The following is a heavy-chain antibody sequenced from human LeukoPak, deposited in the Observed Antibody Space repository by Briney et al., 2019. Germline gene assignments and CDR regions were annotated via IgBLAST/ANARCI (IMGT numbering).Heavy chain of an antibody. CDR1: GYSISSGYY. D-gene: IGHD4-17*01. CDR3: ARSAEDFGDEYYFNY. V-gene: IGHV4-38-2*01. Sequence: PSETLSLTCAVSGYSISSGYYWGWIRQPPGKGLEWIGSIFHSGSTYQNPSLKSRVTISPDTSKNHFSLKLSSVTAADTAVYYCARSAEDFGDEYYFNYWGQGTLVTVSS. CDR2: IFHSGST. J-gene: IGHJ4*02.